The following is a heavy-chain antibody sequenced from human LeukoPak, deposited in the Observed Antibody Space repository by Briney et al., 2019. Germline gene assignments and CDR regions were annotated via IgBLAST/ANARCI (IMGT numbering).Heavy chain of an antibody. J-gene: IGHJ4*02. Sequence: ETLSLTCIVSGGSISGTTYYWGWIRQPPGKRLEWIGSIYYSGNTYYNPSLKSRVTISIDTSKNKFYLKLKYVNAADRAIYSCARHYLGGNYPDYFNHWGQGTLVTVSS. D-gene: IGHD1-26*01. CDR2: IYYSGNT. V-gene: IGHV4-39*01. CDR3: ARHYLGGNYPDYFNH. CDR1: GGSISGTTYY.